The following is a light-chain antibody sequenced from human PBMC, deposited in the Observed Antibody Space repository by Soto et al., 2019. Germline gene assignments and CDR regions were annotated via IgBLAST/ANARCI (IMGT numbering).Light chain of an antibody. CDR3: AAWDDSLNGRV. CDR1: SSDVGTYNL. Sequence: QSALTQPASVSGSPGQSITISCTGTSSDVGTYNLVSWYQQHPGKAPKLVIYEVTKRPSGVSNRFSGSKSGNTASLTISGLQAEDEADYHCAAWDDSLNGRVFGTGTKLTVL. CDR2: EVT. J-gene: IGLJ1*01. V-gene: IGLV2-23*02.